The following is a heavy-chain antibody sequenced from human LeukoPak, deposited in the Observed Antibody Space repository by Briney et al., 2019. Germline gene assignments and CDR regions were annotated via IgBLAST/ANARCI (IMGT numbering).Heavy chain of an antibody. CDR1: GDSIRSYY. CDR2: IYYSGST. Sequence: KPPETLPFTCIFSGDSIRSYYWSWIRKPPGKGLEWIGYIYYSGSTNYNPALKSRVTISVDTSKNQFSLKLSSVTAADTAVYYCARGNYYDSPYDYWGQGTLVTVSS. D-gene: IGHD3-22*01. V-gene: IGHV4-59*01. J-gene: IGHJ4*02. CDR3: ARGNYYDSPYDY.